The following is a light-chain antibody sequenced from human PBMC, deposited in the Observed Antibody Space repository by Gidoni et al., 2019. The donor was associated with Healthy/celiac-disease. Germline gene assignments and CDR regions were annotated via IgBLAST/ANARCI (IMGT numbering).Light chain of an antibody. V-gene: IGKV3-11*01. CDR3: QQRSNWPPSST. J-gene: IGKJ2*01. CDR1: QSVSSY. CDR2: DAS. Sequence: DIVLTQSPATLSLSPRERATLSCRASQSVSSYLAWYQQKPAQAPRLLIYDASNRATGIPARFSGSGSGTDFTLTIRSLEPDDFAVYYFQQRSNWPPSSTFGQGTKLEIK.